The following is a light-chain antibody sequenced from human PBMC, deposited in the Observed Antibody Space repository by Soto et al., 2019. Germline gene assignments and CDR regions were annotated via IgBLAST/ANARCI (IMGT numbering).Light chain of an antibody. CDR1: QSISSY. CDR3: QQYNKWPLT. Sequence: EIVLTQSPATLSVSPWEIATLSFRASQSISSYLAWYQQKPGQAPRLLIYAASTRATGIPARFSGSASGTEFTLTISSLQSEDFTVYYCQQYNKWPLTFGQGTKVDI. V-gene: IGKV3-15*01. J-gene: IGKJ1*01. CDR2: AAS.